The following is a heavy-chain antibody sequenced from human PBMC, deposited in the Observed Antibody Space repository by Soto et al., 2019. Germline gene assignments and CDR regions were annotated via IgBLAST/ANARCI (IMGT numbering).Heavy chain of an antibody. CDR2: IIPIFGTT. CDR3: ARVVTVVKSFHYWYFDL. J-gene: IGHJ2*01. Sequence: QVQLVQSGAEVKKPGSSVKVSCKASGGTFSSYAISWVRQAPGQGLEWMGGIIPIFGTTNYAQKFQGRVTITADESTSRAYMELNSLRSEDTAVYFCARVVTVVKSFHYWYFDLCGLGTLVTVSS. D-gene: IGHD2-15*01. CDR1: GGTFSSYA. V-gene: IGHV1-69*12.